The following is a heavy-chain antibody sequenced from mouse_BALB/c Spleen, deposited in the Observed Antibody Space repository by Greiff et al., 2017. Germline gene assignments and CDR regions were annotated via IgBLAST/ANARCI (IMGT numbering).Heavy chain of an antibody. V-gene: IGHV5-17*02. CDR1: GFTFSSFG. CDR3: ARKDYGSDSFDY. Sequence: EVHLVESGGGLVQPGGSRKLSCAASGFTFSSFGMHWVRQAPEKGLEWVAYISSGSSTIYYADTVKGRFTISRDNPKNTLFLQMTSLRSEDTAMYYCARKDYGSDSFDYWGQGTTLTVSS. J-gene: IGHJ2*01. D-gene: IGHD1-1*01. CDR2: ISSGSSTI.